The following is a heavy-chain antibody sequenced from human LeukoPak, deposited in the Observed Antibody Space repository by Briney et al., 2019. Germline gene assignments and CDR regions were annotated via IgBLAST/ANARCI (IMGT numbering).Heavy chain of an antibody. D-gene: IGHD5-18*01. CDR3: ARDPSHFTVDTAMAPSAP. Sequence: GASVKVSCKASGYTFTSYGISWVRQAPGQGLEWMGWISAYNGNTNYAQKLQGRVTMTTDTSTSTAYMELRSLRSDDTAVYYCARDPSHFTVDTAMAPSAPWGQGTLVTVSS. CDR2: ISAYNGNT. V-gene: IGHV1-18*01. J-gene: IGHJ5*02. CDR1: GYTFTSYG.